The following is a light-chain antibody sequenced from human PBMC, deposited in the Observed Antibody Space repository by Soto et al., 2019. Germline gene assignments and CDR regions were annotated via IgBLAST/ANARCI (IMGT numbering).Light chain of an antibody. Sequence: DIQLTQSPSSLSASVGDRVTVTCRASQSINSYLNWYQQEPGKAPKLLIYAASSLQSGVPSRFSGSGSGTDFTLTSSSLQPEDFATYYCQQSYSTPRTFGQGTRV. CDR3: QQSYSTPRT. CDR2: AAS. V-gene: IGKV1-39*01. J-gene: IGKJ1*01. CDR1: QSINSY.